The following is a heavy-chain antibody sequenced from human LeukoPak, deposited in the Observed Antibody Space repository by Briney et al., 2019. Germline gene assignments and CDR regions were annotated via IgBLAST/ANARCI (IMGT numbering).Heavy chain of an antibody. CDR3: ARFGSNYFDY. J-gene: IGHJ4*02. D-gene: IGHD3-3*01. Sequence: SETLSLTCTVSGGSISSSTYYWGWIRQPPGKGLEWIGNLYYSGSTYYNPSLKSRVTISVDTSKNQFSLKLSSVTAADTAVYYCARFGSNYFDYWGQGTLVTVSS. CDR1: GGSISSSTYY. V-gene: IGHV4-39*01. CDR2: LYYSGST.